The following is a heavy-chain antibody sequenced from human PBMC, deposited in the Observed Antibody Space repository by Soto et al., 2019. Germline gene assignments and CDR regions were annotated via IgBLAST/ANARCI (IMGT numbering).Heavy chain of an antibody. V-gene: IGHV4-59*12. D-gene: IGHD3-22*01. CDR3: ARDSGLGSGYYPAPFDY. CDR1: GGSIRSYN. CDR2: VYNSGST. J-gene: IGHJ4*02. Sequence: SETLSLTCTVSGGSIRSYNWNWIRQPPGKGLEWIGYVYNSGSTNYNPSLKSRVTISVDTSKNQFSLKLSSVTAADTAVYYCARDSGLGSGYYPAPFDYWGQGTLVTVSS.